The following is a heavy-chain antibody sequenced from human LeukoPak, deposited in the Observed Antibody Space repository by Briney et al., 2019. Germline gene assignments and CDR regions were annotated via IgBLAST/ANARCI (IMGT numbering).Heavy chain of an antibody. CDR3: ARDSNSLVATIPDGFEI. V-gene: IGHV4-31*03. Sequence: PSETLSLTCTVSGGSISSGGYYWSWIRHPPGKGLEWIGYIYYRGDTYYNPSLKGRVTISVDTSKNQFSLKLRSVTAADAAVYYCARDSNSLVATIPDGFEIWGQGTMVTVSS. CDR2: IYYRGDT. CDR1: GGSISSGGYY. D-gene: IGHD5-12*01. J-gene: IGHJ3*02.